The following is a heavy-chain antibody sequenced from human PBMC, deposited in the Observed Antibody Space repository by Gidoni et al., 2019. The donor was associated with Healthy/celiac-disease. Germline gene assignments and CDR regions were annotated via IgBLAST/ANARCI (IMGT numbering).Heavy chain of an antibody. CDR1: GFPFSSYW. CDR2: IKQDGSEK. V-gene: IGHV3-7*01. D-gene: IGHD3-10*01. J-gene: IGHJ4*02. Sequence: EVQLVESGGGLVQPGGSLRLSCAASGFPFSSYWMSWVRQAPGKGLEWVANIKQDGSEKYYVDSVKGRFTSSRDNAKNSLYLQMNSLRAEDTAVYYCARGTPSITMVRGVMHDYWGQGTLVTVSS. CDR3: ARGTPSITMVRGVMHDY.